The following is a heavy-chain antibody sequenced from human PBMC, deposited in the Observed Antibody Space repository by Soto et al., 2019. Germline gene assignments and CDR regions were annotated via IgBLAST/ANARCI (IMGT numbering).Heavy chain of an antibody. CDR3: ATYSTGDYGRSRAFDI. CDR2: IYSRGST. D-gene: IGHD2-8*02. CDR1: GGSISYYY. V-gene: IGHV4-59*01. Sequence: SETLSLTCTVSGGSISYYYWSWIRQSPEKGLEWIGYIYSRGSTNYTPSLKSRITISVDTSKNQFSLKLSSVTAADTAVYYCATYSTGDYGRSRAFDIWGQGTMVTVSS. J-gene: IGHJ3*02.